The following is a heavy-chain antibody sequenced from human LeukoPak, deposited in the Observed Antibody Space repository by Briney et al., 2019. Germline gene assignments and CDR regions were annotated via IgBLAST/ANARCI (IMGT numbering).Heavy chain of an antibody. V-gene: IGHV1-18*01. CDR1: GYSFSSCS. Sequence: ASVKVSCKASGYSFSSCSISWVRQAPGQGLEWMGWTSGYNGNTNYAQKFQGRVTLTTETSTSTAYMELRSLRSDDTAIYYCARGLNWNYDLGWVAPWGQGTLVAVSS. CDR3: ARGLNWNYDLGWVAP. CDR2: TSGYNGNT. D-gene: IGHD1-7*01. J-gene: IGHJ5*02.